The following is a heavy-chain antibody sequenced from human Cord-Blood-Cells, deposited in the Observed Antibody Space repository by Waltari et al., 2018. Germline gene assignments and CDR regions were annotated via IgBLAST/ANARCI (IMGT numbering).Heavy chain of an antibody. CDR2: IYWDVDK. J-gene: IGHJ3*02. V-gene: IGHV2-70*04. CDR1: GFSLSTSGMR. D-gene: IGHD7-27*01. Sequence: QVTLKESGPALVKPTQTLTLTCTFSGFSLSTSGMRVSWIRQPPGKALEWLARIYWDVDKFYSTSLKTRLTISKDTSKNQVVLTMTNMDPVDTATYYCARISPGDWSAFDIWGQGTMVTVSS. CDR3: ARISPGDWSAFDI.